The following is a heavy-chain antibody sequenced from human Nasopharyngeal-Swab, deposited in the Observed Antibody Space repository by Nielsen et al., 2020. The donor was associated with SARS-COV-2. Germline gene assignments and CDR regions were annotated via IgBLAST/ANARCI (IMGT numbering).Heavy chain of an antibody. CDR1: GFVFSNYY. V-gene: IGHV3-7*05. J-gene: IGHJ4*02. Sequence: GESLKISCGAFGFVFSNYYMHWARPTPGKGLELVASISSDGTGTTYVDSVKGRFTISRDNAKSSLSLQMNSLRPEDTAVYYCARDHPSGYSQDSWGQGTQVTVSS. CDR2: ISSDGTGT. D-gene: IGHD5-18*01. CDR3: ARDHPSGYSQDS.